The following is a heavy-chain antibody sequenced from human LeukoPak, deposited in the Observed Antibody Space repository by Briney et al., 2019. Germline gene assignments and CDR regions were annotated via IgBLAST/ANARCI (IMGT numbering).Heavy chain of an antibody. CDR1: GFTVNNNY. Sequence: PGGSLRLSCAASGFTVNNNYMNWVRQAPGKGLEWVSLIYSGDSTYYADSVKGRFIISRDNSKNTLYLQMNSLRAEDTAVYYCARGYSSSYHYFDYWGQGTLVTVSS. V-gene: IGHV3-53*01. J-gene: IGHJ4*02. CDR2: IYSGDST. D-gene: IGHD6-6*01. CDR3: ARGYSSSYHYFDY.